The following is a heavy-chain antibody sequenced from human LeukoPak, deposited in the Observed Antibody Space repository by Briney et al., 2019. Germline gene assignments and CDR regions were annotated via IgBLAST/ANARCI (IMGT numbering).Heavy chain of an antibody. CDR2: ISGSGGST. V-gene: IGHV3-23*01. CDR1: GFTFSSYA. J-gene: IGHJ6*03. Sequence: PGGSLRLSCAASGFTFSSYAMSWVRQAPGKGLEWVSAISGSGGSTYYADSVKSRFTISRDNSKNTLYLQMNSLRAEDTAVYYCAKREKYYYYYMDVWGKGTTVTVSS. CDR3: AKREKYYYYYMDV. D-gene: IGHD1-26*01.